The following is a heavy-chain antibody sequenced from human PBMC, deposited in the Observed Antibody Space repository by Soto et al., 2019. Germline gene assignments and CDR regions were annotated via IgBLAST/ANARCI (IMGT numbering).Heavy chain of an antibody. CDR2: INPSGGST. D-gene: IGHD1-26*01. CDR1: GYTFTSYY. CDR3: ARDDSGFSGSHYIDYFNY. J-gene: IGHJ4*02. Sequence: GASLKVSCKSSGYTFTSYYMHWVRQAPGQGLEWMGIINPSGGSTSYAQKFQGRVTMTRDTSAGTVYMQLSSLTSEDTAVYYCARDDSGFSGSHYIDYFNYWGQGALVTVSS. V-gene: IGHV1-46*01.